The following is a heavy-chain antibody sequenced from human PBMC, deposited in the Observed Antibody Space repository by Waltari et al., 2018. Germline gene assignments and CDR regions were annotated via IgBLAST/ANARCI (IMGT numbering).Heavy chain of an antibody. CDR3: ARDYGDYELSMDV. Sequence: EVQLMESGGGLIQPGGSLRLSCAASGFTVSSNYMSWVRQAPGKGLEWVSVIYSGGSTYYADSVKGRFTISRDNSKNTLYLQMNSLRAEDTVVYYCARDYGDYELSMDVWGQGTTVTVSS. CDR1: GFTVSSNY. J-gene: IGHJ6*02. D-gene: IGHD4-17*01. V-gene: IGHV3-53*01. CDR2: IYSGGST.